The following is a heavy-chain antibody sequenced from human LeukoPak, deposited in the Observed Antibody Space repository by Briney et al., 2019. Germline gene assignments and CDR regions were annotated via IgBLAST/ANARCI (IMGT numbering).Heavy chain of an antibody. Sequence: ASVKVSCKASGYTFTGHYIHCGRQAPGQGLECLGFINTHSGGTNYAQRSQGRVTMARDTSISTAYMEMSRLRSDDTAVYFCERDLSGSYDYWGQGTLVTVSS. CDR2: INTHSGGT. D-gene: IGHD1-26*01. V-gene: IGHV1-2*02. CDR3: ERDLSGSYDY. J-gene: IGHJ4*02. CDR1: GYTFTGHY.